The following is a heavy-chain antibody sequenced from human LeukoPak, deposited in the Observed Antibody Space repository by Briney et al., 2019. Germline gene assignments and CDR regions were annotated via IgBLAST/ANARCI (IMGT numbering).Heavy chain of an antibody. CDR2: IYYSGST. V-gene: IGHV4-59*01. CDR1: GGSISSYY. D-gene: IGHD1-7*01. Sequence: SETPSLTCTVSGGSISSYYWSWIRQPPGKGLEWIGYIYYSGSTNYNPSLKSRVTISVDTSKNQFSLKLSSVTAADTAVYYCARVVWNYWFDPWGQGTLVTVSS. CDR3: ARVVWNYWFDP. J-gene: IGHJ5*02.